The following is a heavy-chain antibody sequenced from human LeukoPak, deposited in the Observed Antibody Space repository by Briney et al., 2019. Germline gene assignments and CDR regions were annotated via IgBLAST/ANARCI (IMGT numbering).Heavy chain of an antibody. J-gene: IGHJ4*02. D-gene: IGHD3-22*01. CDR3: GRDRAFLDSRRGYYYTEDDY. Sequence: GGSLRLSCAASGFTFSSYWMSWVRQAPGKGLEWVANINQDGSEKYSVDSVKGRFTISRDNAKSSLYLQMNSLRADDTAVYYCGRDRAFLDSRRGYYYTEDDYWGQGTLVTVSS. CDR1: GFTFSSYW. CDR2: INQDGSEK. V-gene: IGHV3-7*01.